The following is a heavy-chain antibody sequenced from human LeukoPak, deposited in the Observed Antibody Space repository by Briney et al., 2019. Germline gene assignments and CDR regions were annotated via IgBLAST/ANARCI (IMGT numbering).Heavy chain of an antibody. V-gene: IGHV4-30-2*01. CDR1: GGSISSGGYS. CDR2: IYHSGST. D-gene: IGHD3-10*01. J-gene: IGHJ4*02. Sequence: PSETLSLTCAVSGGSISSGGYSWSWIRQPPGKGLEWIGYIYHSGSTYYNPSLKSRVTISVDRSKNQFSLKLNSVTAADTAVYYCARTTGGSGEFDYWGQGTLVTVSS. CDR3: ARTTGGSGEFDY.